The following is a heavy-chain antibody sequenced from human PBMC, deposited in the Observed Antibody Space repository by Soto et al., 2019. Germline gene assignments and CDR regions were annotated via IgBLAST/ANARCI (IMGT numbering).Heavy chain of an antibody. CDR1: GGSISSGDYY. Sequence: PSETLSLTCTVSGGSISSGDYYWSWIRQPPGKGLEWIGYIYYSGSTYYNPSLKSRVTISVDTSKNQFSLKLSSVTAADTAVYYCARGSMVREAFDYWGQGTLVTVSS. CDR3: ARGSMVREAFDY. D-gene: IGHD3-10*01. V-gene: IGHV4-30-4*01. J-gene: IGHJ4*02. CDR2: IYYSGST.